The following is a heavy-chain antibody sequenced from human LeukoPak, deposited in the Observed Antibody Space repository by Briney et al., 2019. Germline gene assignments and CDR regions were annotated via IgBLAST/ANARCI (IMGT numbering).Heavy chain of an antibody. CDR3: ARDRYYYDSSGYSP. CDR1: GFTFSSYG. J-gene: IGHJ5*02. Sequence: GGSLRLSCAASGFTFSSYGMHWVRQAPGKGLEWVSSISSSSSYIYYADSVKGRFTISRDNAKNSLYLQMNSLRAEDTAVYYCARDRYYYDSSGYSPWGQGTLVTVSS. CDR2: ISSSSSYI. V-gene: IGHV3-21*01. D-gene: IGHD3-22*01.